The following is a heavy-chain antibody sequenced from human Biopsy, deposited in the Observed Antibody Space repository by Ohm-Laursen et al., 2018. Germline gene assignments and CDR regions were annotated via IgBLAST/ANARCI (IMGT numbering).Heavy chain of an antibody. CDR2: ISHTGST. CDR3: VREPKTGTAEAWYFDL. Sequence: SQTLSLTCSVSGGSINGANYFWAWIRQHPGKGLEWIGYISHTGSTHSNPSLKSRITISIDTSENHFSLKLRSVTATDTAVYYCVREPKTGTAEAWYFDLWGRGTLVTVSS. D-gene: IGHD3-9*01. CDR1: GGSINGANYF. J-gene: IGHJ2*01. V-gene: IGHV4-31*03.